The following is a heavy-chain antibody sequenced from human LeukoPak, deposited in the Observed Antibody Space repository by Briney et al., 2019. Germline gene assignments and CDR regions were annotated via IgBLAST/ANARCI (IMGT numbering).Heavy chain of an antibody. CDR3: ARGGGAYYFDY. V-gene: IGHV3-74*01. Sequence: PGGSLRLSCAASGFTFSNYWMHWVRQVPGKGLVWVSRINNLGTSTNYADSVRGRFTISRDDAKNTLYLQMNSLRAEDTAVYYCARGGGAYYFDYWGRRTLVTVSS. CDR1: GFTFSNYW. CDR2: INNLGTST. J-gene: IGHJ4*02. D-gene: IGHD3-10*01.